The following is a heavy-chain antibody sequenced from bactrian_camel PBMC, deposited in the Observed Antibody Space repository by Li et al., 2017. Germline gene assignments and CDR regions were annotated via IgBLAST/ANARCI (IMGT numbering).Heavy chain of an antibody. J-gene: IGHJ4*01. D-gene: IGHD5*01. CDR2: IYTGGGST. Sequence: HVQLVESGGGSAQAGGSLRVSCSASRNSKRRHCMGWFRQPIGQEREGGAAIYTGGGSTWYADSVKGRFTISYDNAKNTMSLQMNSLKPEDSGMYYCAARDTGLCEIMSAYNYWGQGTQVTVS. CDR3: AARDTGLCEIMSAYNY. V-gene: IGHV3S1*01. CDR1: RNSKRRHC.